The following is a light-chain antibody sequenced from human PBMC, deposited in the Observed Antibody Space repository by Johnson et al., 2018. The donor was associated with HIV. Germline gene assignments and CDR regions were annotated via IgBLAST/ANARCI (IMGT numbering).Light chain of an antibody. CDR1: SSNIENYF. CDR2: EDY. CDR3: GVWDASLSPHSV. J-gene: IGLJ1*01. Sequence: LTQPPSVSAAPGQRVNISCSGHSSNIENYFVSWYQQLPGAAPRLLIYEDYTRPSGIPDRFSGSKSGASATLGITGLQTGDEADYYCGVWDASLSPHSVFGTGTTITVL. V-gene: IGLV1-51*02.